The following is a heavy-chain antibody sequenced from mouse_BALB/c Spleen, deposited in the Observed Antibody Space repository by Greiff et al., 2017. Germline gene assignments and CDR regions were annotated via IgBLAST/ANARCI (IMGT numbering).Heavy chain of an antibody. CDR1: GYTFTSYW. CDR2: IYPGDGDT. Sequence: VQLQQSGAELARPGASVKLSCKASGYTFTSYWMQWVKQRPGQGLEWIGAIYPGDGDTRYTQKFKGKATLTADKSSSTAYMQLSSLASEDSAVYYCARLYGNYGYWYFDVWGAGTTVTVSS. D-gene: IGHD2-1*01. CDR3: ARLYGNYGYWYFDV. V-gene: IGHV1-87*01. J-gene: IGHJ1*01.